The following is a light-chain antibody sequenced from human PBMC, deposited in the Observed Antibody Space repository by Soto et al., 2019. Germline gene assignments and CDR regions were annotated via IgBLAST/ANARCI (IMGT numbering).Light chain of an antibody. CDR3: QPFGSTPPT. J-gene: IGKJ1*01. V-gene: IGKV4-1*01. CDR2: WAS. CDR1: QTVLYSSNNKNY. Sequence: DIVMTQSPDSLAVSLGERATINCKSSQTVLYSSNNKNYLAWYQQKPGQPPKLLIYWASTRESGVPDRFSGSGPGTDFNLTISSLQAEDVALYDWQPFGSTPPTWGQGTKLEIK.